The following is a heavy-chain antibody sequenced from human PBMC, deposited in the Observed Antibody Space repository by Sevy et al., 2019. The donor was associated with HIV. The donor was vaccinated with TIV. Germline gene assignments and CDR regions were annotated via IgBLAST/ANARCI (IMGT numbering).Heavy chain of an antibody. J-gene: IGHJ1*01. CDR3: ARAAADCSGGTCYSAASNQYFQH. V-gene: IGHV3-11*01. CDR1: GFTLSDYY. D-gene: IGHD2-15*01. Sequence: GGSLRLSCAASGFTLSDYYMSWIRQAPGRGLEWIAYISIAGDVVYYADSVKGRFTISRDNAKNSLYLQLNSLRAEDTAVYYCARAAADCSGGTCYSAASNQYFQHWGQGTLVTVSS. CDR2: ISIAGDVV.